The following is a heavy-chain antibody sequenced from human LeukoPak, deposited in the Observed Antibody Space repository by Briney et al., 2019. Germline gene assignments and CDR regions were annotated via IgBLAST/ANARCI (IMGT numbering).Heavy chain of an antibody. CDR1: GFTFSTFT. CDR3: ARGTSGFGELPKGY. V-gene: IGHV3-30*04. D-gene: IGHD3-10*01. Sequence: PGGSLKLSCAAPGFTFSTFTMNWVRQAPGQGREGMPVISYDGNIKYFADPVKGRFTNSQDNSKNTLYLQMNSLRADDTAVYYCARGTSGFGELPKGYWGQGTLVTVSS. J-gene: IGHJ4*02. CDR2: ISYDGNIK.